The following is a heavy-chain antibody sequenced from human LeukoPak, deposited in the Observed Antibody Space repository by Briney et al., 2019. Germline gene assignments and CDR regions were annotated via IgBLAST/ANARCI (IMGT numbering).Heavy chain of an antibody. V-gene: IGHV6-1*01. CDR1: GDSVSSNSAA. CDR2: TYYRSKWYN. D-gene: IGHD6-19*01. Sequence: SQTLSLTCAISGDSVSSNSAAWNWTRQSPSRGLEWLGRTYYRSKWYNDYAVSVKSRITINPDTSKNQFSLQLNSVTPEDTAVYYCARGLSRIAVAGTPAFDIWGQGTMVTVSS. CDR3: ARGLSRIAVAGTPAFDI. J-gene: IGHJ3*02.